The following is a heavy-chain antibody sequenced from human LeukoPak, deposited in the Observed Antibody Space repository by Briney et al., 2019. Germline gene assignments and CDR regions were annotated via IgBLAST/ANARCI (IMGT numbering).Heavy chain of an antibody. D-gene: IGHD5-12*01. Sequence: PSETLSLTCTVSGVSISSYYWSWIRQPAGKGLEWIGRIYTSGSTNYNPSLKSRVTMSVDTSKNQFSLKLSSVTAADTAVYYCARASSGYDSDYYYYMDVWGKGTTVTISS. CDR3: ARASSGYDSDYYYYMDV. CDR1: GVSISSYY. V-gene: IGHV4-4*07. J-gene: IGHJ6*03. CDR2: IYTSGST.